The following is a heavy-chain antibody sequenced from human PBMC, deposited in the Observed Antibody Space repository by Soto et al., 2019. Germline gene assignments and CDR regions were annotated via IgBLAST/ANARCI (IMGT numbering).Heavy chain of an antibody. J-gene: IGHJ4*02. CDR3: VRQITWIQLWPHFDY. CDR1: GYNFTSHW. CDR2: IYPGDSDI. Sequence: GESLKISCKASGYNFTSHWIGWVRQMPGKGLEWMGIIYPGDSDIRYSPSFQGQVTISADKSITTAYLQWSGLKASDTAIYYCVRQITWIQLWPHFDYWGQGILVTVSS. V-gene: IGHV5-51*01. D-gene: IGHD5-18*01.